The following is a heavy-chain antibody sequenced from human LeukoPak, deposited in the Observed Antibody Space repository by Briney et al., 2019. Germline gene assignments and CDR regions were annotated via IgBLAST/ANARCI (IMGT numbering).Heavy chain of an antibody. CDR1: GFTFSSYW. V-gene: IGHV3-74*01. CDR3: ARDPASIAARWFDY. J-gene: IGHJ4*02. CDR2: LNSDGSST. D-gene: IGHD6-6*01. Sequence: PGGSLRLSCAASGFTFSSYWMHWVRQAPGKGLVWVSRLNSDGSSTSHADSVKGRFTISRDNAKNSLYLQMNSLRAEDTAVYYCARDPASIAARWFDYWGQGTLVTVSS.